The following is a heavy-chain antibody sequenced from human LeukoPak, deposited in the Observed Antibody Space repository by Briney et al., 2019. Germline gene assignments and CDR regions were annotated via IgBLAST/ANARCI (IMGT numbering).Heavy chain of an antibody. CDR2: IDDSGNT. CDR3: ARSDYHNSGSHTVFDAFDI. J-gene: IGHJ3*02. D-gene: IGHD3-10*01. Sequence: SETLSLTCTVSGDSVSSGTYYWSWIRRPPGKGLEWIGYIDDSGNTNYNPSLKSQVTISVDKSKNQFSLKLSFVTAADTAMYYCARSDYHNSGSHTVFDAFDIWGQGTRVTVSS. CDR1: GDSVSSGTYY. V-gene: IGHV4-61*01.